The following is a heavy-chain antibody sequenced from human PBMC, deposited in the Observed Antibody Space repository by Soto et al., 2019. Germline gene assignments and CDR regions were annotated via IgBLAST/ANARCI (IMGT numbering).Heavy chain of an antibody. CDR2: INSDGSST. CDR3: ATQSGSYFVDY. J-gene: IGHJ4*02. D-gene: IGHD1-26*01. V-gene: IGHV3-74*01. CDR1: GFTFSSYW. Sequence: GGSLRLSCAASGFTFSSYWMHWVRQAPGKGLVWVSRINSDGSSTSYADSVKGRFTISRDNAKNTLYLQMNSLRAEDTAVYYCATQSGSYFVDYWGQGTLVTVSS.